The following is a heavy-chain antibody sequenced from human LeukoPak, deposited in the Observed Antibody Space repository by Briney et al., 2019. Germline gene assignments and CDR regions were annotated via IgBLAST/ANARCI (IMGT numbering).Heavy chain of an antibody. CDR3: ARDHNWGFDL. CDR2: ISSTYNI. D-gene: IGHD7-27*01. J-gene: IGHJ4*02. Sequence: GGSLRLSCAASGFIFSPYAMSWVRQAPGRGLEWVSYISSTYNIYYSDSVRGRFTISRDNAKNSVYLQMNSLRDEDTAVYYCARDHNWGFDLWGQGTLVAVSS. CDR1: GFIFSPYA. V-gene: IGHV3-48*02.